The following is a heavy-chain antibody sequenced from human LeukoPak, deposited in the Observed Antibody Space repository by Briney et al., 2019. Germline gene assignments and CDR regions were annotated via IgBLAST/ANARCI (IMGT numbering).Heavy chain of an antibody. Sequence: GGSLRLSCVASGFSFSNSWMTWVRQAPGKGLEWVANINEDGSGKYFVDSVKARITISRDNAKNSLYLQMNSLRAEDTAVYYCARNPGIAAGRGYYYYMDVWGKGTTVTVSS. CDR1: GFSFSNSW. D-gene: IGHD6-6*01. CDR2: INEDGSGK. V-gene: IGHV3-7*01. J-gene: IGHJ6*03. CDR3: ARNPGIAAGRGYYYYMDV.